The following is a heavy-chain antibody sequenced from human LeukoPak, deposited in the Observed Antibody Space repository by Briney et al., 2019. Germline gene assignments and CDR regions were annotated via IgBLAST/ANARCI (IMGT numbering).Heavy chain of an antibody. J-gene: IGHJ6*03. CDR3: ARDGNAVFGVITGNYYYMDV. CDR2: ISHSGGT. Sequence: SETLSLTCAVHGGSLSDYSWSWIRQPPGKGLEWIGEISHSGGTNYNPSLKSRVTMSVDTSNNQFSLKLKSVTAADTAVYYCARDGNAVFGVITGNYYYMDVWGNGTTVTVSS. V-gene: IGHV4-34*01. D-gene: IGHD3-3*01. CDR1: GGSLSDYS.